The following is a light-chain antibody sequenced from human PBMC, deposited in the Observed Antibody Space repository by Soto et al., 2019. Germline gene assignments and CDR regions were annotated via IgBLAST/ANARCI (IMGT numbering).Light chain of an antibody. CDR3: QQYNRYSLT. CDR1: QRISSW. J-gene: IGKJ4*01. V-gene: IGKV1-5*01. Sequence: DIQMTQSPSTLSASVGDRVTITCRASQRISSWLAWYQQKPGKAPNLLIYDASSLESGVPSRFSGSGSDTEFTLTINNLQPDDFATYHCQQYNRYSLTFGGGTKVEIK. CDR2: DAS.